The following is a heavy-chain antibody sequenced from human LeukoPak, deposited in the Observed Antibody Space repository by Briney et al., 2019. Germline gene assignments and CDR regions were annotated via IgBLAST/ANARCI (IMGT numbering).Heavy chain of an antibody. D-gene: IGHD6-19*01. CDR2: IYYSGST. CDR1: SGSISNYY. CDR3: ARGGWYVDY. Sequence: KASETLSLTCTVSSGSISNYYWSWIRQPPGKGLEWIGYIYYSGSTNYNPSLKSRVTISVDTSKNQFSLKLSSVTAADTAVYYCARGGWYVDYWGQGSPVTVSS. J-gene: IGHJ4*02. V-gene: IGHV4-59*08.